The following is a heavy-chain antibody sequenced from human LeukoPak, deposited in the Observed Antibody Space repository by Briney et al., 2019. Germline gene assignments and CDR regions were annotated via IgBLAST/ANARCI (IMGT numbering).Heavy chain of an antibody. V-gene: IGHV4-59*01. D-gene: IGHD3-10*01. CDR1: GGSISSYY. J-gene: IGHJ3*02. CDR3: ARSSRVDAFDI. CDR2: IYYSGST. Sequence: SETLSLTCTVSGGSISSYYWSWIRQPPGKGLEWIGCIYYSGSTNYNPSLKSRVTISVDTSKNQFSLKLSSVTAADTAVYYCARSSRVDAFDIWGQGTMVTVSS.